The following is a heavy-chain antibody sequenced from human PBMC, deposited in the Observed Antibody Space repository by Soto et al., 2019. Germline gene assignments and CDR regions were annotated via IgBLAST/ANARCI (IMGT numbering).Heavy chain of an antibody. CDR1: GGSISSGGYY. D-gene: IGHD1-1*01. CDR2: IYYSGST. CDR3: AREGKGRDGYLSLDY. J-gene: IGHJ4*02. Sequence: QVQLQESGPGLVKPSQTLSLTCTVSGGSISSGGYYWSWIRQHPGKGLEWIGYIYYSGSTYYNPSLKSRGTISVDTSKNQFSLKLSSVTAADTAVYYCAREGKGRDGYLSLDYWGQGTLVTVSS. V-gene: IGHV4-31*03.